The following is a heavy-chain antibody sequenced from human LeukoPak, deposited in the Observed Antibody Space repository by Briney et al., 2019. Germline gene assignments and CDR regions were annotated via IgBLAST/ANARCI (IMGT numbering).Heavy chain of an antibody. D-gene: IGHD2-2*01. J-gene: IGHJ4*02. CDR3: ARRLGDCSSTSCHEVVFDY. CDR1: GGSINTYW. Sequence: SETVSLTCTVSGGSINTYWWSWVRQPPGKGLEWIAYIYYSGSTNYNPSLKSRVTISVDTSKNQFSLKLSSVTAADTAVYYCARRLGDCSSTSCHEVVFDYWGQGTLVTVSS. CDR2: IYYSGST. V-gene: IGHV4-59*12.